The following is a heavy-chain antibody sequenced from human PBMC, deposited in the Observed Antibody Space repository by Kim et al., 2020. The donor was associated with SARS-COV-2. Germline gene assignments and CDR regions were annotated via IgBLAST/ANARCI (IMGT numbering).Heavy chain of an antibody. J-gene: IGHJ6*02. CDR3: ARFSGSYYYYYGMDV. Sequence: QKVQGRVTITADKSTSTACMELGSLRSEDTAVYYCARFSGSYYYYYGMDVWGQGTTVTVSS. D-gene: IGHD3-10*01. V-gene: IGHV1-69*02.